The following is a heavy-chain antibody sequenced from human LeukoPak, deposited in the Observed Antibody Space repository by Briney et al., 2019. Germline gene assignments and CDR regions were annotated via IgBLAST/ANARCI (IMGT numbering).Heavy chain of an antibody. D-gene: IGHD5-12*01. CDR1: GGSISSGGYS. CDR2: IYHSGST. J-gene: IGHJ4*02. Sequence: PSETLSLTCAVSGGSISSGGYSWSWIRQPPGKGLEWIGYIYHSGSTYYNPSLKSRVTISVDRSKNQFSLKLSSVTAADTAVYYCARGSGYELISPGYFDYWGQGTLVTVSS. V-gene: IGHV4-30-2*01. CDR3: ARGSGYELISPGYFDY.